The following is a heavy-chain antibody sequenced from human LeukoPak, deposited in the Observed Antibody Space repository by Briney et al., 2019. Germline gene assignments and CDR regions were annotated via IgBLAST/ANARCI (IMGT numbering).Heavy chain of an antibody. CDR3: ARDRVGVVVKAPRAFDI. Sequence: ASVKVSCKASGGTFSSYAISWVRQAPGQGLEWMGWISAYNGNTNYAQKLQGRVTMTTDTSTSTAYMELRSLRSDDTAVYYCARDRVGVVVKAPRAFDIWGQGTMVTVSS. CDR2: ISAYNGNT. J-gene: IGHJ3*02. CDR1: GGTFSSYA. D-gene: IGHD3-22*01. V-gene: IGHV1-18*01.